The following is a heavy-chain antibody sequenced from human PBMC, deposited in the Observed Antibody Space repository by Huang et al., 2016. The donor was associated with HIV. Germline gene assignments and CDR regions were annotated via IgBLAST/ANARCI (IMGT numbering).Heavy chain of an antibody. CDR2: IIPLFRAP. CDR3: AMSLRYQYDSRSYWGRYFDY. Sequence: QVQLEQSGPAVRKPGSSVKVSCQASGGSFSDQIISWVRQAPGKRFEWMGGIIPLFRAPAYAQEFKGRGTMTADESTATIYMELNSLTSEDTAVYYCAMSLRYQYDSRSYWGRYFDYWGQGTLVTVSS. V-gene: IGHV1-69*01. D-gene: IGHD3-16*01. J-gene: IGHJ4*02. CDR1: GGSFSDQI.